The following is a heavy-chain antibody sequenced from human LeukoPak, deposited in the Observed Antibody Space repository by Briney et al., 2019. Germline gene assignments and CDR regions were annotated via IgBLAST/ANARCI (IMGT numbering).Heavy chain of an antibody. CDR1: GFTFTSSA. V-gene: IGHV1-58*01. D-gene: IGHD3-10*01. Sequence: GASVKVSCKASGFTFTSSAVQWVRQARGQRLEWIGWIVVGSGNTNYAQKFQERVTITRDMSTSTAYMELSSLRSEDTAVYYYAADNFIAVERTLWFWETHTHNFDYWGQGTLVTVSS. CDR3: AADNFIAVERTLWFWETHTHNFDY. CDR2: IVVGSGNT. J-gene: IGHJ4*02.